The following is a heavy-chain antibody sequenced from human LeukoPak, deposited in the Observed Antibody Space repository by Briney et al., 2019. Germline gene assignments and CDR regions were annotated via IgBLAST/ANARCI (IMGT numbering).Heavy chain of an antibody. CDR2: ISYDGSNK. Sequence: GGSLRLSCAASGFTFSSYAMHWVRQAPGKGLEWVAVISYDGSNKYYADSVKGRFTISRDNSKNTLYLQMNSLRAEDTAVYYCASDYDFWSGPWPWGQGTLVIVSS. J-gene: IGHJ5*02. V-gene: IGHV3-30-3*01. CDR1: GFTFSSYA. CDR3: ASDYDFWSGPWP. D-gene: IGHD3-3*01.